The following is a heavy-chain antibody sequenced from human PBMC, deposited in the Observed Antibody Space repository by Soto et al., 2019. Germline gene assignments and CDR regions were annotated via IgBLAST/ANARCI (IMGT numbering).Heavy chain of an antibody. D-gene: IGHD6-13*01. J-gene: IGHJ4*02. CDR2: ISWNSGSI. V-gene: IGHV3-9*01. CDR3: AKLGQQVAYYFDE. CDR1: GFTFDDYA. Sequence: PGGSLRLSCAASGFTFDDYAMHWVRQAPGKGLEWVSGISWNSGSIGYADSVKGRFTISRDNAKNSLYLQMNSLRAEDTAVYYCAKLGQQVAYYFDEWGQGTLVTVSS.